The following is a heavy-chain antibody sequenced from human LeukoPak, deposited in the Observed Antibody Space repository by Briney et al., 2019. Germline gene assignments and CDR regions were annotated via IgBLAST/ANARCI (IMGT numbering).Heavy chain of an antibody. CDR2: IYYSGST. CDR1: GGSISSYY. V-gene: IGHV4-59*08. CDR3: ASLLSYYYDSSGQANAFDI. J-gene: IGHJ3*02. Sequence: SETLSLTCTVSGGSISSYYWSWIRQPPGKGLEWIGYIYYSGSTYYNPSLKSRVTISVDTSKNQFALKLSSVTAADTAVYYCASLLSYYYDSSGQANAFDIWGQGTMVTVSS. D-gene: IGHD3-22*01.